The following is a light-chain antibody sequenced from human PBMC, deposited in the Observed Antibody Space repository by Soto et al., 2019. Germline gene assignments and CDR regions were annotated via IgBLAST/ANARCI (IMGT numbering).Light chain of an antibody. CDR1: QGIRND. CDR2: AAS. J-gene: IGKJ2*01. CDR3: LQHYNFPYT. V-gene: IGKV1-6*01. Sequence: AIQMTQSPSSLSASVGDRLTITCRASQGIRNDLGWYQQRPGKAPRLLIYAASSLQSGVPSRFSGSGSGTDFTLTISSLQPEDFASYYCLQHYNFPYTFGQGTKLEI.